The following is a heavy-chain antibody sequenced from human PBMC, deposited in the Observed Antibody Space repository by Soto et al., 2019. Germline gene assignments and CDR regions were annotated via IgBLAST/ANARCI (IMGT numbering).Heavy chain of an antibody. D-gene: IGHD6-6*01. J-gene: IGHJ6*01. V-gene: IGHV3-48*02. CDR2: ISSSSSTI. CDR1: VFTFSSYS. Sequence: GGSLRLSCASSVFTFSSYSMNWVRQAPGKGLEWVSYISSSSSTIYYADSVKGRFTISRDNAKNSLYLQMNSLRDEDTAVYYCARDWTGIAARRHYYGMDVWGQGTTVTVSS. CDR3: ARDWTGIAARRHYYGMDV.